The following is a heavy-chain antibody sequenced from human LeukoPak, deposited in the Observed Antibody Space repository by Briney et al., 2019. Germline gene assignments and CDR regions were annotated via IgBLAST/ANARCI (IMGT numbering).Heavy chain of an antibody. Sequence: SETLSLTCTVSGGSISSYYWSWIRQPPGKGLEWIGYIYYSGSTNYNPSLKSRVTISVDTSKNQFSLKLSSVTAADTSVYYCARYFRHQTTIWGQGTLVTVSS. CDR2: IYYSGST. D-gene: IGHD1-26*01. CDR3: ARYFRHQTTI. V-gene: IGHV4-59*01. J-gene: IGHJ4*02. CDR1: GGSISSYY.